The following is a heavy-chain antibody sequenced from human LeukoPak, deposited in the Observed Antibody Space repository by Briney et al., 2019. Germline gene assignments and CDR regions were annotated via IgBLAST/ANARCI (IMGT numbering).Heavy chain of an antibody. CDR3: AKMQGYFEL. CDR1: GFTFTSQG. Sequence: AGGSLRLSCAASGFTFTSQGMAWVRQAPAKGLEWVSAITGSGDNTYYADSVKGRFTISRNNSKNTLYLQMNSLSAEDTAVYYCAKMQGYFELWGRGTLVSVSS. V-gene: IGHV3-23*01. CDR2: ITGSGDNT. J-gene: IGHJ2*01.